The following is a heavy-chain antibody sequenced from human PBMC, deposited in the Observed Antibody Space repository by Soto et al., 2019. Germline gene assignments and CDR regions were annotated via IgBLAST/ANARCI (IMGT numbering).Heavy chain of an antibody. CDR1: GFTFSSYA. CDR2: LYSAGNT. J-gene: IGHJ4*02. Sequence: GGSLRLSCAASGFTFSSYAMSWVRQAPGKGLEWVSILYSAGNTYYADSVKGRFTISRDNSKNTLSLQMSSLRAEDTAVYYCARVVAVSGTSDYFDYWGQETLVTVSS. D-gene: IGHD2-2*01. CDR3: ARVVAVSGTSDYFDY. V-gene: IGHV3-66*01.